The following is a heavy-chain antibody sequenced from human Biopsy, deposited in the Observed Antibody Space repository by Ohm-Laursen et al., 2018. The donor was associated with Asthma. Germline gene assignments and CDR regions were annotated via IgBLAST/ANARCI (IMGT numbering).Heavy chain of an antibody. CDR3: ARIKIRIGAGTDRYFDL. Sequence: GSSVKVSCKASGYPFTDYYVHWVRQAPGQGLEWMGRIDPNSGGTNYAQKFLGRVTMTRDTSVNTAFMVLSRLRSDDTAVYYCARIKIRIGAGTDRYFDLWGRGTLVTDSS. D-gene: IGHD3-16*01. V-gene: IGHV1-2*06. CDR1: GYPFTDYY. J-gene: IGHJ2*01. CDR2: IDPNSGGT.